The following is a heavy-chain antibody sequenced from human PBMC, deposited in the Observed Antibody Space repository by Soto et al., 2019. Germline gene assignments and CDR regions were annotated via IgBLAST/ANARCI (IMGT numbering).Heavy chain of an antibody. CDR2: IYYSGST. CDR3: ARVVVGARSGWFDP. Sequence: PSETLSLTCTVSGGSVRSGSYYWSWIRQPPGKGLEWIGYIYYSGSTNYNPSLKSRVIISVDTSKNQFSLKLSSVTAADTAVYYCARVVVGARSGWFDPWGQGTLVTVSS. J-gene: IGHJ5*02. V-gene: IGHV4-61*01. CDR1: GGSVRSGSYY. D-gene: IGHD3-22*01.